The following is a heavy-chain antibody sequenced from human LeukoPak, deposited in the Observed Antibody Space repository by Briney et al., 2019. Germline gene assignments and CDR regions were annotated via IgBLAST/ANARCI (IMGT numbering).Heavy chain of an antibody. CDR3: AKGYNWNYYYYCGMDV. D-gene: IGHD1-7*01. V-gene: IGHV1-8*01. J-gene: IGHJ6*02. CDR2: MNPNSGNT. CDR1: GYTFTSYD. Sequence: ASVKVSCKASGYTFTSYDINWVRQATGQGLEWMGWMNPNSGNTGYAQKFQGRVTMTRNTSISTAYMELSSLRSEDTAVYYCAKGYNWNYYYYCGMDVWGQGTTVTVSS.